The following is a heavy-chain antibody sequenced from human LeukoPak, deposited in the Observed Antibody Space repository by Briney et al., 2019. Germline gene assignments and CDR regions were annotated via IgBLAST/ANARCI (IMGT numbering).Heavy chain of an antibody. CDR3: ARSYYDILTGYYDYYYMDV. Sequence: SETLSLTCTVSSGSFSDYYWTWIRQPPGKGLEWIGYIYTSGSTNYNPSLKSRVTISVDTSKNQFSLKLSSVTAADTAVYYCARSYYDILTGYYDYYYMDVWGKGTTVTVSS. CDR2: IYTSGST. J-gene: IGHJ6*03. V-gene: IGHV4-4*09. CDR1: SGSFSDYY. D-gene: IGHD3-9*01.